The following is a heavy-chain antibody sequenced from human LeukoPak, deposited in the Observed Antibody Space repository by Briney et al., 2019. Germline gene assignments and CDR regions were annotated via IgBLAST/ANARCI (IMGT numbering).Heavy chain of an antibody. CDR2: IYNSGST. D-gene: IGHD2-15*01. V-gene: IGHV4-59*01. J-gene: IGHJ3*02. CDR1: GGSISSYL. CDR3: AREYYCSGGSCYRVRAFSI. Sequence: SETLSLTCSVSGGSISSYLWNWIRQPPGKGLEWIGNIYNSGSTYYNPSHKSRVTMSVDPSKNQFSLKLNSVTAADTAVYYCAREYYCSGGSCYRVRAFSIWGQGTMVTVSS.